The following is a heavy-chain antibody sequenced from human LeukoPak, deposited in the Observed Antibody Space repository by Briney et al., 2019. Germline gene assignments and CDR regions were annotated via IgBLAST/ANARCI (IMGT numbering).Heavy chain of an antibody. J-gene: IGHJ5*02. CDR1: GYTFTCYY. CDR3: ARDGHWNYENWFDH. D-gene: IGHD1-7*01. CDR2: INPNSGGT. V-gene: IGHV1-2*02. Sequence: GASVKVSCTASGYTFTCYYMDWVRHAPGQGLEWMGWINPNSGGTNYSQKFQGMVTMTRDTYNSTAYMELSRLRSDDTAVYFCARDGHWNYENWFDHWGQGTLVTVSS.